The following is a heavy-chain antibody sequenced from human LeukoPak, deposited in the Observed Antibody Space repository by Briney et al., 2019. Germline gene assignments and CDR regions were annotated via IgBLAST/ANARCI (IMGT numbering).Heavy chain of an antibody. J-gene: IGHJ6*02. V-gene: IGHV3-7*03. CDR1: EFTYG. Sequence: GGSLRLSCAASEFTYGVNWVRQAPGKGLEWVASINHNGNVNYYVDSVKGRFTISRDNAKNSLYLQMSNLRAEDTAVYFCARGGGLDVWGQGATVTVSS. CDR2: INHNGNVN. D-gene: IGHD3-16*01. CDR3: ARGGGLDV.